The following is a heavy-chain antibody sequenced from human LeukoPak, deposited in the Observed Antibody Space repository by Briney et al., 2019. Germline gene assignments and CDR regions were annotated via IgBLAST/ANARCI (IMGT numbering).Heavy chain of an antibody. CDR3: VPAFKREAPPPGFDF. V-gene: IGHV3-30*02. CDR1: GFTFSNYG. J-gene: IGHJ4*02. D-gene: IGHD1-14*01. CDR2: IWSDGTNR. Sequence: TGGSLRLSCAASGFTFSNYGMYWVRQAPGKGLEWVAVIWSDGTNRLHADSVKGRFTISRDNSKNTLYLQMNSLTPEDTAVYYCVPAFKREAPPPGFDFWGQETLVTVSS.